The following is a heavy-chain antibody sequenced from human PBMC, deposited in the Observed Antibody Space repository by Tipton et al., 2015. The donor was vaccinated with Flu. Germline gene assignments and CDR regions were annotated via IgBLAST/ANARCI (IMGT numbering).Heavy chain of an antibody. Sequence: TLSLTCTVSGGSISSHYWSWIRQPAGKGLEWIGRIYTSGSTNYNPSLKSRVTMSVDTSKNQFSLKLSSVTAADTAVYYCARGGYSGYDRYYFDYWGQGTLVTVSS. CDR1: GGSISSHY. V-gene: IGHV4-4*07. CDR3: ARGGYSGYDRYYFDY. CDR2: IYTSGST. D-gene: IGHD5-12*01. J-gene: IGHJ4*02.